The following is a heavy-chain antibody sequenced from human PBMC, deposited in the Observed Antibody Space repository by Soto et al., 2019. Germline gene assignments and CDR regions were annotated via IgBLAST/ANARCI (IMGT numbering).Heavy chain of an antibody. CDR2: ISAYNGNT. CDR1: GYTFTSYG. D-gene: IGHD3-3*01. J-gene: IGHJ5*02. Sequence: ASVKGSCKASGYTFTSYGISWVRQAPGQGLEWMGWISAYNGNTNYAQKLQGRVTMTTDTSTSTAYMELRSLRSDDTAVYYCARGTRSALRFLQWSPGWFDPWGQGTLVTVSS. V-gene: IGHV1-18*01. CDR3: ARGTRSALRFLQWSPGWFDP.